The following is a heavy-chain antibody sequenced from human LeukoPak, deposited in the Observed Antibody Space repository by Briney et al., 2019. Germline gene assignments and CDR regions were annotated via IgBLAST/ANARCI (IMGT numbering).Heavy chain of an antibody. J-gene: IGHJ5*02. CDR2: IIPILGIA. V-gene: IGHV1-69*04. CDR3: ARDIPRITIFGVVNGWFDP. CDR1: GGTFSSYA. Sequence: ASVKVSCKASGGTFSSYAISWVRQAPGQGLEWMGRIIPILGIANYAQKFQGRVTITADKSTSTAYMELSSLRSEDTAVYYCARDIPRITIFGVVNGWFDPWGQGTLVTVSS. D-gene: IGHD3-3*01.